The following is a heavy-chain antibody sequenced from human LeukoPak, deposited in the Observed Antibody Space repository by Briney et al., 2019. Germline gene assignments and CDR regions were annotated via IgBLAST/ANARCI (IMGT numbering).Heavy chain of an antibody. J-gene: IGHJ4*02. CDR2: MYTGGTT. D-gene: IGHD3-16*01. CDR3: AKDEATSGGGLAS. V-gene: IGHV3-53*01. Sequence: PGGSLRPSCAASGFTVSGTHMSWVRQAPGKGLEWVSAMYTGGTTYYADSVKGRFTISRDNSRNTLFLHMSSLRADDTAVYYCAKDEATSGGGLASWGQGTLVTVSS. CDR1: GFTVSGTH.